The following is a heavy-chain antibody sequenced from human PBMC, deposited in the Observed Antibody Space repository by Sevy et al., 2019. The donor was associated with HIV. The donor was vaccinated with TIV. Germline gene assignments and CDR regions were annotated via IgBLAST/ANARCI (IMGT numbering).Heavy chain of an antibody. CDR2: LSFGCGKI. CDR1: GFNFNIYS. J-gene: IGHJ4*02. CDR3: AREGCTRPHDY. D-gene: IGHD2-8*01. V-gene: IGHV3-23*01. Sequence: GGSLRLSCAVSGFNFNIYSMSWVRPAPGKGLEWVSTLSFGCGKINYADSVKGRFIISRDDSKNTLYLQMNSLRAEDTAVCFCAREGCTRPHDYWGQGTLVTVSS.